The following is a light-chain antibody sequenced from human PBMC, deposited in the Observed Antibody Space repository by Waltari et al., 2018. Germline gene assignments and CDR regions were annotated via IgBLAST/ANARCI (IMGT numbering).Light chain of an antibody. J-gene: IGLJ2*01. CDR1: SSDVGGYDL. CDR3: CSYAGNRIWI. CDR2: DVT. V-gene: IGLV2-23*02. Sequence: QSALAQPASVSGSPGRSITISCSGSSSDVGGYDLVSWYQQKPGRAPKLIISDVTERPSGVADRFSGSKSGNTASLTISGRLPEDEADYYCCSYAGNRIWIFGGGTKVTVL.